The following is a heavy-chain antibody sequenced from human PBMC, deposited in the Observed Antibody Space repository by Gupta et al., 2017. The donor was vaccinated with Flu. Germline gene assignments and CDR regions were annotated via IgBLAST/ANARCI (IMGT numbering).Heavy chain of an antibody. CDR3: SKGANWAFEI. CDR2: ISVGGSKT. CDR1: TFVNDC. Sequence: TFVNDCMGRVRPAPGGGGELVSTISVGGSKTYYADSVKDRFTISGDSSNKTKFLQMNSLRAEDTAVYYCSKGANWAFEIWGQGTMVTVSS. J-gene: IGHJ3*02. D-gene: IGHD1-1*01. V-gene: IGHV3-23*01.